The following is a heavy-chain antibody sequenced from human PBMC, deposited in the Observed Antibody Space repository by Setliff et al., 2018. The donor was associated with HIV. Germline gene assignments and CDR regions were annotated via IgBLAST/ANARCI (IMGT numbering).Heavy chain of an antibody. CDR1: GGSISSGSYY. CDR2: IYTSGST. Sequence: TLSLTCTVSGGSISSGSYYWSWIRQPAGKGLEWIGRIYTSGSTNYNPSLKSRVTISVDTSKNHFSLKLSSVTAADTAVFYCARVPFTTGFDYWGQGILVTVSS. V-gene: IGHV4-61*02. J-gene: IGHJ4*02. CDR3: ARVPFTTGFDY. D-gene: IGHD3-3*01.